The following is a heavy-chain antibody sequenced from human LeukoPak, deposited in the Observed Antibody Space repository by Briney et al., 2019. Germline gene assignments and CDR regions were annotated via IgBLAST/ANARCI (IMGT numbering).Heavy chain of an antibody. CDR1: GFTFSSYG. D-gene: IGHD5-18*01. V-gene: IGHV3-30*18. CDR3: AKDGRGYSYGYYC. CDR2: ISYDGSNK. Sequence: GGPLRLSCAASGFTFSSYGMHWVRQAPGKGLEWVAVISYDGSNKYYADSVKGRFTISRDNSKNTLYLQMNSLRAEDTAVYYCAKDGRGYSYGYYCWGQGTLVTVSS. J-gene: IGHJ4*02.